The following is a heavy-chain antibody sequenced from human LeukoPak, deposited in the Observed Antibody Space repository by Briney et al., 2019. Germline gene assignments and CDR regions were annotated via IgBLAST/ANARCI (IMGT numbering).Heavy chain of an antibody. CDR3: ARRAYYYYGMDV. J-gene: IGHJ6*02. CDR1: GGSISSSTYY. CDR2: IYYTGST. V-gene: IGHV4-39*07. Sequence: PSETLSLTCSVSGGSISSSTYYWGWIRQPPGKGLEWIGSIYYTGSTYYNPSLKSRVTISVDTSNNQLSLKLSSVTAADTAVYFCARRAYYYYGMDVWGQGTTVTVSS.